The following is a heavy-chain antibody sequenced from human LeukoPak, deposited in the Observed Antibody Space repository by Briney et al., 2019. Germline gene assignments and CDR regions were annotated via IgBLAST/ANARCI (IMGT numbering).Heavy chain of an antibody. CDR3: ARGAYSSSPPSLYYFDY. CDR2: INHSGST. J-gene: IGHJ4*02. D-gene: IGHD6-13*01. Sequence: SETLSLTCAVYGGSFSGYYWSWIRQPPGKWLEWIGEINHSGSTNYNPSLKSRVTISVDTSKNQFSLKLSSVTAADTAVYYCARGAYSSSPPSLYYFDYWGQGTLVTVSS. V-gene: IGHV4-34*01. CDR1: GGSFSGYY.